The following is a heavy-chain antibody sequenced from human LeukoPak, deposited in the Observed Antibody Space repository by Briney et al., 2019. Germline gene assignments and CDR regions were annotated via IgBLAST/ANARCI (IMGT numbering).Heavy chain of an antibody. CDR3: AKDPWYSGSYSYFDY. V-gene: IGHV1-69*13. D-gene: IGHD1-26*01. CDR1: GGTFSSYA. CDR2: IIPIFGTA. J-gene: IGHJ4*02. Sequence: SVKVSCKASGGTFSSYAISWVRQAPGQGLEWMGGIIPIFGTANYAQKFQGRVTITADESTSTAYMELSSLRAEDTAVYYCAKDPWYSGSYSYFDYWGQGTLVTVSS.